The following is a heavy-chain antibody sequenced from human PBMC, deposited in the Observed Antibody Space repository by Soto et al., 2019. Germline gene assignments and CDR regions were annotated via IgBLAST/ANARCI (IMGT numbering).Heavy chain of an antibody. CDR2: INSDGSST. Sequence: PGGSLRLSCAASGFTFSSYWMHWVRQAPGKGLVWVSRINSDGSSTSYADSVKGRFTISRDNAKNTLYLQMNSLRAEDTAVYYCARGRGYCSGGSCLYGMDVWGQGTTVTSP. CDR1: GFTFSSYW. J-gene: IGHJ6*02. D-gene: IGHD2-15*01. V-gene: IGHV3-74*01. CDR3: ARGRGYCSGGSCLYGMDV.